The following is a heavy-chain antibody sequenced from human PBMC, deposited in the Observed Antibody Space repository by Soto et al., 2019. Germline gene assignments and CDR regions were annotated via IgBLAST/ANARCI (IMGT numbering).Heavy chain of an antibody. Sequence: QVQLVESGGGVVQPGRSLRLSCAASGFTFSSYGMHWVRQAPGKGLEWVAIISYDGSNKYYADSVKGRFTISRDNSKNTMYLQMNSLRAEDTALYYCAKDIGQWVAVAGRGPYWGQRTLVTVSS. J-gene: IGHJ4*02. D-gene: IGHD6-19*01. CDR3: AKDIGQWVAVAGRGPY. V-gene: IGHV3-30*18. CDR2: ISYDGSNK. CDR1: GFTFSSYG.